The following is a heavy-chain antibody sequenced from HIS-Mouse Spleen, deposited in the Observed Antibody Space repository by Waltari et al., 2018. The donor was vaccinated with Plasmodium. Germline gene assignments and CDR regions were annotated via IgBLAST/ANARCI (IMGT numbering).Heavy chain of an antibody. CDR1: GYTFTGYY. J-gene: IGHJ4*02. Sequence: QVQLVQSGAEVKKPGASVKVSCKASGYTFTGYYMHWVRQAPGQGLEWMGWINPDRGGTNYAQKFQGRVTMTRDTSISTAYMELSRLRSDDMAVYYCARDLAAAGHFDYWGQGTLVTVSS. CDR2: INPDRGGT. CDR3: ARDLAAAGHFDY. V-gene: IGHV1-2*02. D-gene: IGHD6-13*01.